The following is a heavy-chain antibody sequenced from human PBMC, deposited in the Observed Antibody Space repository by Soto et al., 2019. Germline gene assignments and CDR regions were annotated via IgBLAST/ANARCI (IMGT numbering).Heavy chain of an antibody. CDR2: INPSVGDT. CDR1: GYTFSAYY. D-gene: IGHD3-22*01. CDR3: AISKDTSGAFDF. J-gene: IGHJ3*01. Sequence: ASVKVSCKASGYTFSAYYAHWVRQAPGQGLEWMGLINPSVGDTSHAQKFQGRVTLTRDTSTSTVYMELNSLTSEDTAMYYCAISKDTSGAFDFWGQGTMVTVSS. V-gene: IGHV1-46*01.